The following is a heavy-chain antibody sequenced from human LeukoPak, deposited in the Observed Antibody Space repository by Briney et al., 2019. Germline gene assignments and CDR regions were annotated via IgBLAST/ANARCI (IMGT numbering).Heavy chain of an antibody. V-gene: IGHV3-33*01. CDR1: GFTFSSYG. Sequence: PGRSLRLSCAASGFTFSSYGMHWVRQAPGKGLEWVAVIWYDGSNKYYADSVKGRFTISRDNSKNTLYLQMNSLRAEDTAVYYGARTGYCSSTSCLRGLDYWGQGTLVTVSS. CDR3: ARTGYCSSTSCLRGLDY. CDR2: IWYDGSNK. D-gene: IGHD2-2*01. J-gene: IGHJ4*02.